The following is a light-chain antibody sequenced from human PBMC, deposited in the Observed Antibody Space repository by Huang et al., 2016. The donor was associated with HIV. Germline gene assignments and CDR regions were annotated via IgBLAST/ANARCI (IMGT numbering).Light chain of an antibody. J-gene: IGKJ2*01. CDR2: STS. Sequence: DIQMTQSPSSLSASVGDRVTITCRTSEGISTYLNWYQQKPGKAPTLLSYSTSRLQSGVPSRFSGSGSGTHFRLTISSLQPEDFATYYCQQSYITPRTFGQGTKLDIK. CDR3: QQSYITPRT. CDR1: EGISTY. V-gene: IGKV1-39*01.